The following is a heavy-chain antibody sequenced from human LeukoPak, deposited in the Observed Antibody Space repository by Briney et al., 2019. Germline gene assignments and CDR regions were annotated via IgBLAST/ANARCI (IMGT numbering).Heavy chain of an antibody. CDR2: INWDGGST. J-gene: IGHJ4*02. Sequence: RRPLSLVCAASGFTFDDHGVSWASHSPGKVLDRGSGINWDGGSTGYADSVKGRFTISRDNVKNSLHLQMDSLRAEDTALYLCAGGDRNGWYFNYWGQGTLVTVSS. D-gene: IGHD6-19*01. CDR3: AGGDRNGWYFNY. V-gene: IGHV3-20*01. CDR1: GFTFDDHG.